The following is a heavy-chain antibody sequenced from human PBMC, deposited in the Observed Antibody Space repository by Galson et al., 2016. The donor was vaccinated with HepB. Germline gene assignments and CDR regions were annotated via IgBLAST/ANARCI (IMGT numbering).Heavy chain of an antibody. Sequence: LTCTVSGGSISSTGYYWGWIRQPPGKGLEWIGSFYYSGSTYYNPSLKSRVTISVDTSKNQFSLKLSSVTAADTAVYYCARQHPNSGYDRNPRGAFDMWGQGTMVTGSS. CDR3: ARQHPNSGYDRNPRGAFDM. D-gene: IGHD5-12*01. CDR2: FYYSGST. CDR1: GGSISSTGYY. V-gene: IGHV4-39*01. J-gene: IGHJ3*02.